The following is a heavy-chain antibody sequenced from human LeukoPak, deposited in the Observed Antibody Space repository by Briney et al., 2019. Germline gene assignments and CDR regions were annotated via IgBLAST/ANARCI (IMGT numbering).Heavy chain of an antibody. J-gene: IGHJ4*02. D-gene: IGHD3-22*01. CDR1: GYTFTGYY. CDR2: IDPNSGGT. CDR3: ARENYYDSSGYPDY. V-gene: IGHV1-2*02. Sequence: ASVKVSCKASGYTFTGYYMHWVRQAPGQGLEWMGWIDPNSGGTNYAQKFQGRVTMTRDTSISTAYMELSRLRSDDTAVYYCARENYYDSSGYPDYWGQGTLVPVSS.